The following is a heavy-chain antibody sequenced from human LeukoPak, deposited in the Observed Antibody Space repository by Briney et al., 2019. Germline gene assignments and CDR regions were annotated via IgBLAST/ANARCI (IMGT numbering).Heavy chain of an antibody. CDR3: ARRAYYDSSGHTVFDY. CDR2: IYTSGST. CDR1: GGSISSYY. V-gene: IGHV4-4*09. D-gene: IGHD3-22*01. Sequence: SETLSLTCTVSGGSISSYYWSWIRQPPGKGLEGIGYIYTSGSTNYNPSLKSRVTISVDTSKNQFSLKLSSVTAADTAVYYCARRAYYDSSGHTVFDYWGQGTLVTVSS. J-gene: IGHJ4*02.